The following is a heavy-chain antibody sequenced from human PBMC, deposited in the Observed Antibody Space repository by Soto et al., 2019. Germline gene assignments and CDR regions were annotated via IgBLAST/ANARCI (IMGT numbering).Heavy chain of an antibody. V-gene: IGHV1-18*01. CDR3: ARGGDVDTAMVTGAFDI. D-gene: IGHD5-18*01. CDR1: GYTFTSYG. J-gene: IGHJ3*02. Sequence: ASVKVSCKASGYTFTSYGISWVRQAPGQGLEWMGWISAYNGNTNYAQKLQGRVTMTTDTSTSTAYMELRSLRSDDTAVYYCARGGDVDTAMVTGAFDIWGKGTMVTVSS. CDR2: ISAYNGNT.